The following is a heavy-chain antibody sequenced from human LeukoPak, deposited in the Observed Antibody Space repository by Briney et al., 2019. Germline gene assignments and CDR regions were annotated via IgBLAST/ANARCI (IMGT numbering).Heavy chain of an antibody. CDR1: GGTFSSYA. D-gene: IGHD1-20*01. CDR3: ARGPYNLNPQAYYYYYIDV. CDR2: IIAIFGTA. Sequence: GGSVRVSCKASGGTFSSYAISWVRQGPGQGLEWMGGIIAIFGTANYAQTFQGRVTITTDDSTSTAYMELSSLRSEDTAVYYCARGPYNLNPQAYYYYYIDVWGKGTTVTVSS. J-gene: IGHJ6*03. V-gene: IGHV1-69*05.